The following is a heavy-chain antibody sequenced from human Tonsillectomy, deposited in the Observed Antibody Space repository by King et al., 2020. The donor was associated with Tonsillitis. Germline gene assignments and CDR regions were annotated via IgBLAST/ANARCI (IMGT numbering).Heavy chain of an antibody. V-gene: IGHV3-23*04. Sequence: VQLVESGGGLVQPGGSLRLSCAASGFTFSSYAMNWVRQAPGKGLGWVSVITGSGGSTYYADSVKGRFSISRDNSKNTVYLQMNSLRAEDTAVYYCAKAPSGYYYRWDYWGQGTLVTVSS. CDR3: AKAPSGYYYRWDY. CDR2: ITGSGGST. CDR1: GFTFSSYA. D-gene: IGHD3-22*01. J-gene: IGHJ4*02.